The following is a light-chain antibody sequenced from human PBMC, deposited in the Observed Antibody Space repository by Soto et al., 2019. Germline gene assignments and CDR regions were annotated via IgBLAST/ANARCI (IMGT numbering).Light chain of an antibody. CDR2: DVN. Sequence: QSALTQPASVSGSPGQSITLSCTGTSYDIGGYDYVSWYQRHPGKAPKLIIYDVNNRPSGVSNRFSGSKSGNTASLTISGLQAEDEADYYCTSYASGSSHVVFGGGTKVTAL. J-gene: IGLJ2*01. V-gene: IGLV2-14*01. CDR3: TSYASGSSHVV. CDR1: SYDIGGYDY.